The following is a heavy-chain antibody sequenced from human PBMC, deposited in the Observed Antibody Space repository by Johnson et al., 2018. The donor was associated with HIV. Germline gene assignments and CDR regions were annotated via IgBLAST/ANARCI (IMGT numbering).Heavy chain of an antibody. V-gene: IGHV3-66*01. CDR3: ARAYDSSGYYYGGDAFDI. J-gene: IGHJ3*02. CDR1: GFTVSSNY. D-gene: IGHD3-22*01. Sequence: EVQLVESGGGLVQPGGSLRLSCASSGFTVSSNYMSWVRQAPGKGLEWVSVIYSGGSTYYTDSVKGRFTISRDNSKNTVYLQMNSLRAEDTAVYYCARAYDSSGYYYGGDAFDIWGQGTMVTVSS. CDR2: IYSGGST.